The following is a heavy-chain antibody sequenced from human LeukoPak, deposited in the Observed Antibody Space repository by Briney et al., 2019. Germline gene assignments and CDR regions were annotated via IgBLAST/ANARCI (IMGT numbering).Heavy chain of an antibody. CDR2: FDPEDGET. CDR1: GYTLTELS. Sequence: ASVTVSCKVSGYTLTELSMHWVRQAPGKGLEWMGGFDPEDGETIYAQKFQGRVTMTEDTFTDTAYMELSSLRSEDTAVYYCATDLTMVRGTGGWGQGTLVTVSS. J-gene: IGHJ4*02. CDR3: ATDLTMVRGTGG. V-gene: IGHV1-24*01. D-gene: IGHD3-10*01.